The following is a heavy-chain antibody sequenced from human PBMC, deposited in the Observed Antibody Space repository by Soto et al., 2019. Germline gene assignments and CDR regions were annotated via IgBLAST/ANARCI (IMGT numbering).Heavy chain of an antibody. V-gene: IGHV1-2*02. CDR3: ARGTHSAAGPCIDL. D-gene: IGHD6-13*01. Sequence: SGKGYWKAPGYSFSAYYVGWVRREPGQGLEWMGWISPTRRDTNNAQKFQGRVTMTRDASTRTAYMELSRLRSDDTAVYYCARGTHSAAGPCIDLWAHRTLVTVSS. J-gene: IGHJ4*01. CDR1: GYSFSAYY. CDR2: ISPTRRDT.